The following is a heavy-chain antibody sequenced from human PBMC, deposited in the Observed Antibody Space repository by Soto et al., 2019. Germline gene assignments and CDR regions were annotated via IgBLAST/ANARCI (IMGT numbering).Heavy chain of an antibody. Sequence: QVQLQESGPGLVKPSQTLSLTCTVSGGSISSGDYYWSWIRQPPGKGLEWIGYIYYSGSTYYNPSLKSRVXXXVXXSTNQFSLKLSSVTAAATAVYYRASNSYGYIFSDYGGQGTLVTVSS. D-gene: IGHD5-18*01. J-gene: IGHJ4*02. CDR2: IYYSGST. CDR1: GGSISSGDYY. CDR3: ASNSYGYIFSDY. V-gene: IGHV4-30-4*01.